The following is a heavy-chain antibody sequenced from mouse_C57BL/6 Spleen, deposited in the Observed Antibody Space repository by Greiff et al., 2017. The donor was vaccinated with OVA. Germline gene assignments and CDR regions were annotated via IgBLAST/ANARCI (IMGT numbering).Heavy chain of an antibody. Sequence: QVHVKQSGPELVKPGASVKISCKASGYAFSSSWMNWVKQRPGKGLEWIGRIYPGDGDTNYNGKFKGKATLTADKSSSTAYMQLSSLTSEDSAVYFCASNDYPYFDYWGQGTTLTVSS. J-gene: IGHJ2*01. V-gene: IGHV1-82*01. CDR2: IYPGDGDT. CDR1: GYAFSSSW. D-gene: IGHD2-4*01. CDR3: ASNDYPYFDY.